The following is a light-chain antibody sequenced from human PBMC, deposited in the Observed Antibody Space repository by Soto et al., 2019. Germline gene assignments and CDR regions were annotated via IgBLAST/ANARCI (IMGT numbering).Light chain of an antibody. V-gene: IGLV2-23*01. J-gene: IGLJ3*02. CDR1: SSDVGSYNL. CDR3: CSYAGNNWV. Sequence: QSALTQPASVSGSPGQSITISCTGTSSDVGSYNLVSWYQHHPGKAPKLMIYEGSKRPSGLSNRFSGSKSGNTASLTISGLQAEDEADYYCCSYAGNNWVFGGGTKVTVL. CDR2: EGS.